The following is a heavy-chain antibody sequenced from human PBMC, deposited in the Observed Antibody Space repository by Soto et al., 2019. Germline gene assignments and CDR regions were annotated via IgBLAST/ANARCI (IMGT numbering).Heavy chain of an antibody. CDR3: AKGQGWSYYYDS. Sequence: EVQLLESGGGLVQPGGSLRLSCAASGFTFSSYAMSWVRLAPGKGLEWFSSIGGSGGTYYADSVKGRFTISRDNSKNMLHLHLNSLRAEDTAMYYCAKGQGWSYYYDSWGQGTLVTVSS. CDR2: IGGSGGT. V-gene: IGHV3-23*01. D-gene: IGHD2-15*01. J-gene: IGHJ4*02. CDR1: GFTFSSYA.